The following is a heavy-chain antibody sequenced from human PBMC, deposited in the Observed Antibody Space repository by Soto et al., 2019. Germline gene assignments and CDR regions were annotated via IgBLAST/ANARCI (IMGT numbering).Heavy chain of an antibody. V-gene: IGHV1-2*02. Sequence: QEQLVQSGAEVRKPGASVKVSCKASGHTFNDYYFHWVRQAPVQGLEWVGRRNPTSGATNYAQKFQGRATMTGDTSVNTAYMDLSRLESDDTAVYYCARVVRSYSYGLDVWGQGTTITVSS. CDR2: RNPTSGAT. CDR1: GHTFNDYY. CDR3: ARVVRSYSYGLDV. J-gene: IGHJ6*02.